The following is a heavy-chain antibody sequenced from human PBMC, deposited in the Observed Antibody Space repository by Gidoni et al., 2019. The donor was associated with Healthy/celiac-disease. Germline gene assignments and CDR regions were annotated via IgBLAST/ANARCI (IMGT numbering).Heavy chain of an antibody. CDR1: GFTFTIYS. V-gene: IGHV3-48*01. Sequence: EVQLVESGGGLVQPGGSLRLSCAASGFTFTIYSMNWVRQAPGKGLEWVSYISSSSSTIYYADSVKGRFTISRDNAKNSLYLQMNSLRAEDTAVYYCARDCSSTSCYYYGMDVWGQGTTVTVSS. D-gene: IGHD2-2*01. CDR3: ARDCSSTSCYYYGMDV. J-gene: IGHJ6*02. CDR2: ISSSSSTI.